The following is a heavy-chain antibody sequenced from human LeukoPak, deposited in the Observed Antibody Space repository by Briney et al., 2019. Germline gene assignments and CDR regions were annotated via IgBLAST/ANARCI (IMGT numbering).Heavy chain of an antibody. J-gene: IGHJ4*02. V-gene: IGHV3-9*01. CDR1: GFTFDGYA. Sequence: PGGSLRLSCAASGFTFDGYAMHWVRQAPGKGLEWVSGISWNSGSIGYADSVKGRFTISRDNAKNSLYLQMNSLRAEDTALYYCAKADCSGGSCCLYNWGQGTLVTVSS. CDR2: ISWNSGSI. D-gene: IGHD2-15*01. CDR3: AKADCSGGSCCLYN.